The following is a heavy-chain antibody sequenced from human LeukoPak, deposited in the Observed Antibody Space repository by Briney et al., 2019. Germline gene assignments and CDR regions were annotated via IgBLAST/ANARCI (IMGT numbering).Heavy chain of an antibody. CDR1: GYTFTGYY. CDR3: ARSSPPTYYHFYYYMDV. J-gene: IGHJ6*03. D-gene: IGHD6-13*01. Sequence: GASVKVSCKASGYTFTGYYLHWVRQAPGQGLEWMGWINPNSGGAKYAQNFQGRVIITTDTSISTAYMELSSLRSDDTAVYYCARSSPPTYYHFYYYMDVWGKGSTVTVSS. CDR2: INPNSGGA. V-gene: IGHV1-2*02.